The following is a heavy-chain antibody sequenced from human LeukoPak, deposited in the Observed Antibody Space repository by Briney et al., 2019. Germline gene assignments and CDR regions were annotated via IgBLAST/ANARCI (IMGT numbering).Heavy chain of an antibody. D-gene: IGHD1-26*01. CDR3: ARVPREWELLRGFRFDP. Sequence: PVKVSCKASGGTLSSYAISWVRQAPGHGLEWMGGIIPIFGTANYAQKFQGRVTITMDESTSTAYMELSSLRSEDTAVYYCARVPREWELLRGFRFDPWGQRTLVTLSS. CDR1: GGTLSSYA. J-gene: IGHJ5*02. CDR2: IIPIFGTA. V-gene: IGHV1-69*05.